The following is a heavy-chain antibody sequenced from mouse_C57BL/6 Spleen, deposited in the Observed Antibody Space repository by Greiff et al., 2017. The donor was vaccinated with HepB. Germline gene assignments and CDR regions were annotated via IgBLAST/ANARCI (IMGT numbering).Heavy chain of an antibody. CDR1: GFNIKDDY. CDR2: IDPENGDT. Sequence: VQLQQSGAELVRPGASVKLSCTASGFNIKDDYMHWVKQRPEQGLEWIGWIDPENGDTEYASKFQGKATITADTSSNTAYLQLSSLTSEDTAVYYCTTYGEGGFAYWGQGTLVTVSA. CDR3: TTYGEGGFAY. V-gene: IGHV14-4*01. J-gene: IGHJ3*01. D-gene: IGHD2-13*01.